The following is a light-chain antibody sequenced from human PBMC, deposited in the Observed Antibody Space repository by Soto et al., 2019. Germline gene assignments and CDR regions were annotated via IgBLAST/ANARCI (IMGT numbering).Light chain of an antibody. V-gene: IGKV3-20*01. CDR3: QHYGGLPRK. Sequence: EIVMTQSPATLSVSPGERATLSCRASQSVRSNLAWYQQKPGQAPRLLLYEISARATGVPDRFSGSGSGTDFTLTISRLEPEDFAVYYCQHYGGLPRKFGQGTKVDIK. CDR1: QSVRSN. CDR2: EIS. J-gene: IGKJ1*01.